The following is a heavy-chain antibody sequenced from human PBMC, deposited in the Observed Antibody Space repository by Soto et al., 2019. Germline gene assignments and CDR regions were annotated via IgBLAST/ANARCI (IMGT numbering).Heavy chain of an antibody. Sequence: QITLKESGPTLVKPTQTLTLTCTFSGFSLSTSGVGVGWIRQPPGKALEWLALIYWDDDKRYSPSLKSRLTRTEDTSKNQVVLTMTNMDPVDTATYYCAHRQRTVYFDYWGQGTLVTVSS. D-gene: IGHD4-17*01. CDR2: IYWDDDK. J-gene: IGHJ4*02. V-gene: IGHV2-5*02. CDR3: AHRQRTVYFDY. CDR1: GFSLSTSGVG.